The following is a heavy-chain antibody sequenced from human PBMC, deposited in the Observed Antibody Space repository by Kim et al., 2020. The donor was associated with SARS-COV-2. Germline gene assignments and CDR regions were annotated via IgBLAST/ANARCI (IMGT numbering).Heavy chain of an antibody. J-gene: IGHJ4*02. CDR2: ISGSGGST. CDR1: GFTFSSYA. Sequence: GGSLRLSCAASGFTFSSYAMSWVRQAPGKGLEWVSAISGSGGSTYYADSVKGRFTISRDNSKNTLYLQMNSLRAEDTAVYYCAKATQGSRTDVYYFDYWGQGTLVTVSS. D-gene: IGHD2-15*01. V-gene: IGHV3-23*01. CDR3: AKATQGSRTDVYYFDY.